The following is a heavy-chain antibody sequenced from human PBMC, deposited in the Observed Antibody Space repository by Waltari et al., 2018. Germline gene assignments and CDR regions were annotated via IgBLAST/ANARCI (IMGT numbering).Heavy chain of an antibody. CDR1: GGSIRSYY. V-gene: IGHV4-59*01. J-gene: IGHJ5*02. CDR3: ARGIAARKSDP. CDR2: IYYSGST. D-gene: IGHD6-6*01. Sequence: QVQLQESGPGLVKPSETLSLTCTVSGGSIRSYYWSWIRQPPGKGLEWIGYIYYSGSTNYNPSLKSRVTISVDTSKNQFSLKLSSVTAADTAVYYCARGIAARKSDPWGQGTLVTVSS.